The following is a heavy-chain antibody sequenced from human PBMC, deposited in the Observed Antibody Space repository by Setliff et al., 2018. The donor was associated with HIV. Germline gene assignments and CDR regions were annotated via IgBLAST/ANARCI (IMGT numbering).Heavy chain of an antibody. CDR2: IYYVGWS. D-gene: IGHD5-18*01. V-gene: IGHV4-4*07. Sequence: PSETLSLTCSVSGGSLQGYYWSWIRQPAGKGLQWIGRIYYVGWSKYNPSLKSRVTMSVDTSKNQFSLKLSSVTAADTAVYYCARAEWIPQWFGACDIWGQGTMVTVAS. CDR3: ARAEWIPQWFGACDI. J-gene: IGHJ3*02. CDR1: GGSLQGYY.